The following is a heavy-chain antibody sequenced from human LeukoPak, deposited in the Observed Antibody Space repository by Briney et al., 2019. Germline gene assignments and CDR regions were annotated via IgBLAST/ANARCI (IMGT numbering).Heavy chain of an antibody. CDR1: GFTFSSYG. D-gene: IGHD6-13*01. Sequence: GGSLRLSCAASGFTFSSYGMHWVRQAPGKGLEGVAVIWYEGRNKYYADSVKGRFTISRDNSKNTLYLQMNSLRAEDTAVYYCARVEAAAGYYYYGMDVWGKGTTVTVSS. J-gene: IGHJ6*04. V-gene: IGHV3-33*01. CDR2: IWYEGRNK. CDR3: ARVEAAAGYYYYGMDV.